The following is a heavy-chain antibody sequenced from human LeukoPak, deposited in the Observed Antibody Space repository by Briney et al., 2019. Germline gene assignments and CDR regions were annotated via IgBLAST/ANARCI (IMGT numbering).Heavy chain of an antibody. CDR1: GRPLSNSRYS. CDR3: ARVSYGSGSYYYSYSYMDV. D-gene: IGHD3-10*01. V-gene: IGHV4-39*07. Sequence: TETLFHTFSIPGRPLSNSRYSSGRLPKPPGKGMDGPGRIYYSVCTNYNPSLQSRDTISHETSKHQFSLNVISVTAAESPVYYCARVSYGSGSYYYSYSYMDVWGKGTTVTVSS. J-gene: IGHJ6*03. CDR2: IYYSVCT.